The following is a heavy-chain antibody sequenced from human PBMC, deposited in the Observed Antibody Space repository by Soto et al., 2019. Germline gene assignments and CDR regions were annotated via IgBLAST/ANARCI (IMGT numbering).Heavy chain of an antibody. CDR2: INPSGGST. CDR1: GYTFTSYA. D-gene: IGHD1-26*01. Sequence: ASVKVSCKASGYTFTSYAMHWVRQAPGQGLEWMGIINPSGGSTNYAQKFQGRVTMTRDTSTSTVYMELSSLGSEDTAMYYCARADKGGSYWGQGTLVTVSS. CDR3: ARADKGGSY. V-gene: IGHV1-46*01. J-gene: IGHJ4*02.